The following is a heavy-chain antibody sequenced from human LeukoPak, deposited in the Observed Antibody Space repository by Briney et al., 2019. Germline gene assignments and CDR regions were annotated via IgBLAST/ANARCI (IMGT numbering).Heavy chain of an antibody. J-gene: IGHJ6*03. CDR1: GSTPTELS. D-gene: IGHD5-18*01. CDR3: AVGTAMAYYMDV. V-gene: IGHV1-24*01. CDR2: FDPEDGEP. Sequence: ASVKVSCKVSGSTPTELSMHWVRQAPGEGLEWMGGFDPEDGEPIYAQKFQGRVTITTDESTSTAYMELSSLRSEDTAVYYCAVGTAMAYYMDVWGKGTTVTVSS.